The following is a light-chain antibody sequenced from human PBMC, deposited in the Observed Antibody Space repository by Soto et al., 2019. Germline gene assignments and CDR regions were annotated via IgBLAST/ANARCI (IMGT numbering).Light chain of an antibody. Sequence: QSALTQPASVSGSPGQSIAISCTGTSSDIGGHNYVSWYQQHPGKAPKLIIYEVTNRPSGVSSRFSGSKSGDTASLTISGLLAEDEAHYYFASWPASFGGGTKLNV. J-gene: IGLJ2*01. CDR1: SSDIGGHNY. CDR3: ASWPAS. V-gene: IGLV2-14*01. CDR2: EVT.